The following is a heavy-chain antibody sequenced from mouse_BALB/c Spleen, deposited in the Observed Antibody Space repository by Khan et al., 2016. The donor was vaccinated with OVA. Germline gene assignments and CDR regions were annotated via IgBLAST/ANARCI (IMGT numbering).Heavy chain of an antibody. V-gene: IGHV1S56*01. D-gene: IGHD2-4*01. Sequence: VQLQQSGPELVKPGASVRISCKASGYAFTSYYLHWVKQRPGQGLEWIGWIYPGNVNTKYNEKFKDKATLTADKSSNTAYMQLSSLTSEDSAVYFCARDDYFVGDAMDYWGQGTSVTVSS. CDR1: GYAFTSYY. J-gene: IGHJ4*01. CDR2: IYPGNVNT. CDR3: ARDDYFVGDAMDY.